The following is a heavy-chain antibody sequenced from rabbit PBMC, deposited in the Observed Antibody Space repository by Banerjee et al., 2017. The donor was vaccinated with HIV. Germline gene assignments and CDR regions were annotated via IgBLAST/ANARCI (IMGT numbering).Heavy chain of an antibody. CDR1: GFSFSNNYY. CDR3: ARDYGGGAIYYGAFSL. J-gene: IGHJ4*01. D-gene: IGHD4-2*01. Sequence: QEQLVEYGGDLVQPEGSLTLTCTASGFSFSNNYYMCWVRQAPGKGLELIACINTGSSGRTYYASWAKGRFTISKTSSTTVTLQMTSLTAADTATYFCARDYGGGAIYYGAFSLWGQGTLVTVS. V-gene: IGHV1S45*01. CDR2: INTGSSGRT.